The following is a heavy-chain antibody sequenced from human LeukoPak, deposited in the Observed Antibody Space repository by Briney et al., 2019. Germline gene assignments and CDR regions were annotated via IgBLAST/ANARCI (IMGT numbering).Heavy chain of an antibody. J-gene: IGHJ4*02. Sequence: GGSLRLSCAASGFTFDDYAMHWVRQAPGKGLEWVSGISWNSGSIGYADSVKGRFTISRDNAKNSLYLQMNSLGAEDTALYYYAKGTLPDYWGQGTLVTVSS. V-gene: IGHV3-9*01. CDR3: AKGTLPDY. CDR1: GFTFDDYA. CDR2: ISWNSGSI.